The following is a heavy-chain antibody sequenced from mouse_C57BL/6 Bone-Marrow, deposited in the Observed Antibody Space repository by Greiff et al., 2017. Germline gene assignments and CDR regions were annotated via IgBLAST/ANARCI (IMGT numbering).Heavy chain of an antibody. J-gene: IGHJ2*01. Sequence: VHLVESGGGLVKPGGSLKLPCAAPGFTFSSYALSWFRKTPEKSLEWVATIGDGGSYIYSPDHVKGRFTIYRAPPKNNLYLQMSQLKAEDTAKYYCARGGRSSDYWGQGTTVTVSA. CDR2: IGDGGSYI. CDR1: GFTFSSYA. CDR3: ARGGRSSDY. D-gene: IGHD1-1*01. V-gene: IGHV5-4*01.